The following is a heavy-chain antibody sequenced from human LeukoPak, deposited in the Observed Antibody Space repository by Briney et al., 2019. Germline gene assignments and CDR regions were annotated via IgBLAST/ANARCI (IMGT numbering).Heavy chain of an antibody. Sequence: PGGSLRLSCAASGFTFSSYSMNWVRQAPGKGLEWVSYISSSISVIYYADSVKGRFTISRDNAKNSLYLQMNSLRDEDTAVCYCARDLYSGHWYYALDIWGQGTMVTVSS. CDR1: GFTFSSYS. D-gene: IGHD6-19*01. J-gene: IGHJ3*02. CDR2: ISSSISVI. V-gene: IGHV3-48*02. CDR3: ARDLYSGHWYYALDI.